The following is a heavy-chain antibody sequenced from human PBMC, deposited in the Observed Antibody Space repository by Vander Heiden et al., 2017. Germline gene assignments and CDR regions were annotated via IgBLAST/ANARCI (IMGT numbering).Heavy chain of an antibody. J-gene: IGHJ4*02. CDR1: GYSISSGYY. CDR2: IYQSGST. CDR3: ARGAAYYDSSGLVDY. D-gene: IGHD3-22*01. Sequence: QVQLQESGPGLVKPSQTLSLTCAASGYSISSGYYCCLIWQPPGKVLEWIGSIYQSGSTYYNPSLKSRVTISVDTSKNQFSLKLSSVTAADTAVYYCARGAAYYDSSGLVDYWGQGTLVTVSS. V-gene: IGHV4-38-2*01.